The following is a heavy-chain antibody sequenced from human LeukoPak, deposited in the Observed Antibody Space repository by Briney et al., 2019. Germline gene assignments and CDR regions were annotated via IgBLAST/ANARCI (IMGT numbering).Heavy chain of an antibody. V-gene: IGHV1-2*02. D-gene: IGHD3-22*01. CDR3: APEHYYSENSDYTIADY. CDR1: GYTLTAYY. CDR2: ISPNSGGT. Sequence: GASVKVSCKASGYTLTAYYMNWLRQAPGQGLEWMGWISPNSGGTNYAQKFQGRVTMTRDTSISTVYMELSRLRSDDTAVYYCAPEHYYSENSDYTIADYWGQGTLVTVSS. J-gene: IGHJ4*02.